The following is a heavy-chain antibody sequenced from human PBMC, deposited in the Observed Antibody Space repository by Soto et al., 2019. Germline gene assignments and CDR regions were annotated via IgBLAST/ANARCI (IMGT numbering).Heavy chain of an antibody. V-gene: IGHV4-31*03. D-gene: IGHD3-10*01. CDR1: GGSISSGGYY. Sequence: SETLSLTFTVSGGSISSGGYYWSWIRQHPGKGLEWIGYIYYSGSTYYNPSLKGRVTISVDTSKNQFSLKLSSVTAADTAVYYCARFYYGSGSYYKEGSNWFDPWGQGALVTVSS. CDR3: ARFYYGSGSYYKEGSNWFDP. CDR2: IYYSGST. J-gene: IGHJ5*02.